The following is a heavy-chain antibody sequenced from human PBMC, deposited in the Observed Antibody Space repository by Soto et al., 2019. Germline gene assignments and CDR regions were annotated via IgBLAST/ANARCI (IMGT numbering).Heavy chain of an antibody. V-gene: IGHV4-59*01. CDR2: IYYSGST. D-gene: IGHD3-3*01. Sequence: QVQLQESGPGLVKPSETLSLTCTVSGGSISTYYWSWIRQPPGKGLDRIGYIYYSGSTKYSPSLKIRVTIPVDTSKNQFSLKLSSVTAADTAVYYWARSDYDYYGMDVWGQGTTVTVSS. CDR3: ARSDYDYYGMDV. CDR1: GGSISTYY. J-gene: IGHJ6*02.